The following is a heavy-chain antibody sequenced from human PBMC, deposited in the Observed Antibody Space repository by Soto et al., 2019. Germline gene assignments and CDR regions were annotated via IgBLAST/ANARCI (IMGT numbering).Heavy chain of an antibody. V-gene: IGHV4-39*01. CDR3: ARTNLGYCSGGSCYADAFDI. D-gene: IGHD2-15*01. J-gene: IGHJ3*02. CDR2: IYYSGST. Sequence: SETLSLTCSVSGGSISSSSYYWGWIRQPPGKGLEWIGTIYYSGSTYYNPSLKSRVTISVHTSKNQFSLKLSSVTAADTAVYYCARTNLGYCSGGSCYADAFDIWGHGTMVTVSS. CDR1: GGSISSSSYY.